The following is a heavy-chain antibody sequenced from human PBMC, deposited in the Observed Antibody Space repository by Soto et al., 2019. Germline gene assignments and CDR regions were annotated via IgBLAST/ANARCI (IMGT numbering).Heavy chain of an antibody. Sequence: SETLSLTCTVSGGSISSYYWSWIRQPPGKGLEWIGYIYYSGSTNYNPSLKSRVTISVDTSKNQFSLKLSSVTAVDTAVYYCARDLRGAGTSGYYGMDVWGQGTTVTVSS. V-gene: IGHV4-59*01. CDR2: IYYSGST. J-gene: IGHJ6*02. D-gene: IGHD6-19*01. CDR3: ARDLRGAGTSGYYGMDV. CDR1: GGSISSYY.